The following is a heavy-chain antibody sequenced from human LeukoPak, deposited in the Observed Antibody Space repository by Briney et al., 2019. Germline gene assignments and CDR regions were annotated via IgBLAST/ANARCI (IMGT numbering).Heavy chain of an antibody. J-gene: IGHJ6*03. CDR3: AREGLRSIAARRGTRDYMDV. CDR2: INPNSGGT. CDR1: GYTFTGYY. D-gene: IGHD6-6*01. V-gene: IGHV1-2*02. Sequence: GASVKLSCTASGYTFTGYYMHWVRQAPGQGLEWMGWINPNSGGTNYAQKFQGRVTMTRDTSISTAYMELSRLRSDDTAVYYCAREGLRSIAARRGTRDYMDVWGKGTTVIVSS.